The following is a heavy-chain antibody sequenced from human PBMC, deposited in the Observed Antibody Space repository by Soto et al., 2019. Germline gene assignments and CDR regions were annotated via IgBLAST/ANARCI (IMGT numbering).Heavy chain of an antibody. CDR2: ISSSSSYI. J-gene: IGHJ6*02. CDR3: ARDPRGYCRGGSCYYGIDV. CDR1: GFTFSSYS. Sequence: EVQLVESGGGLVKPGGSLRLSCAASGFTFSSYSMNWFRQAPGQGLEWVSSISSSSSYIYYADSVKGRFTISIDNAKNSLYLQMTSLRAEDTAVYYCARDPRGYCRGGSCYYGIDVWGQGTTVTVSS. V-gene: IGHV3-21*01. D-gene: IGHD2-15*01.